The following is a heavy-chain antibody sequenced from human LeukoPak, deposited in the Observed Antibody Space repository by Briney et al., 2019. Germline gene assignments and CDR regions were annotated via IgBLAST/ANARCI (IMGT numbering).Heavy chain of an antibody. CDR2: ISSIGSTI. V-gene: IGHV3-48*01. J-gene: IGHJ4*02. CDR3: ARDLGATIFDFDY. D-gene: IGHD1-26*01. Sequence: GGSLRLSCAASGFIFSNYAMHWVRQAPGKGLEWVSSISSIGSTIYYADSVKGRFTISRDNAKNSLYLQMNSLRVEDTAVYYCARDLGATIFDFDYWGQGTLVTVSS. CDR1: GFIFSNYA.